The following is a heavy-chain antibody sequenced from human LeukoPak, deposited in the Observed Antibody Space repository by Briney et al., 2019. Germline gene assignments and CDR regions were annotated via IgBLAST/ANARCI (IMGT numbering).Heavy chain of an antibody. V-gene: IGHV3-23*01. D-gene: IGHD6-19*01. CDR2: ISGSGGGT. Sequence: GGSLRLSCAASGFTFSSYAVSWVRQAPGKGLEWVSAISGSGGGTYYADSVKGRFTLSRDNSKNTLYLQMNSLSTEDTAIYYCAKTTTGYSSGRYPGWPVDYWGQGTLVTVSS. CDR3: AKTTTGYSSGRYPGWPVDY. J-gene: IGHJ4*02. CDR1: GFTFSSYA.